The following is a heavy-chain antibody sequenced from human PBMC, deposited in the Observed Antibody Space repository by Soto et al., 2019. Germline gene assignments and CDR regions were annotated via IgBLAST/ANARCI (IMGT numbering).Heavy chain of an antibody. CDR3: ARLHKAAVSPNGFDI. D-gene: IGHD6-13*01. CDR1: GFTFSDYY. V-gene: IGHV3-11*01. J-gene: IGHJ3*02. CDR2: ISSSGATI. Sequence: GGSLRLSCAASGFTFSDYYMTWIRQAPGKGLEWVSYISSSGATIYYADSVKGRFTISRDNAKKSLYLQLSSLRAEDTAVYYCARLHKAAVSPNGFDIWGQGTMVTVSS.